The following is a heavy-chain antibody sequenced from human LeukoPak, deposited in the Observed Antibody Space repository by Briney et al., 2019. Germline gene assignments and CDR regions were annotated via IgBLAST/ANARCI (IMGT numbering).Heavy chain of an antibody. J-gene: IGHJ4*02. CDR2: ISYDGSNK. D-gene: IGHD5-24*01. V-gene: IGHV3-30*18. CDR3: ANLHVATIR. Sequence: GGSLRLSCAASGFTFSSYGMHWVRQAPGKGLKWVAVISYDGSNKYYADSVKGRFTISRDNSKNTLYLQMNSLRAEDTAVYYCANLHVATIRWGQGTLVTVSS. CDR1: GFTFSSYG.